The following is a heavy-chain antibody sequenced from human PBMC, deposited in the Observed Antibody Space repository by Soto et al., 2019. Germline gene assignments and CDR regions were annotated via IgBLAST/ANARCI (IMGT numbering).Heavy chain of an antibody. CDR1: GYSFTSYL. D-gene: IGHD3-22*01. CDR3: ARLTDYYDSSGSDY. CDR2: IDPSDSYT. Sequence: GESLKISCTGSGYSFTSYLIGWVRQMPGKGLEWMGRIDPSDSYTNYSPSFQGHVTISADKSISTAYLQWSSLKASDTAMYYCARLTDYYDSSGSDYWGQGTLVTVSS. V-gene: IGHV5-10-1*01. J-gene: IGHJ4*02.